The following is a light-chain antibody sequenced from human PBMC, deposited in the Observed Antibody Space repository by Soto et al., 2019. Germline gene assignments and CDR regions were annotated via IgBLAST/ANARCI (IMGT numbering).Light chain of an antibody. J-gene: IGLJ2*01. CDR3: QTWGTGIQV. Sequence: QLVLTQSPSASASLGASVKLTCTLSSGHSSYAIAWHQQQPEKGPRYLMKLNNDGSHSKGDGIPDRFSCSSSGAERYLTISSLQSDDEADYYCQTWGTGIQVFGGGTQLTVL. V-gene: IGLV4-69*01. CDR1: SGHSSYA. CDR2: LNNDGSH.